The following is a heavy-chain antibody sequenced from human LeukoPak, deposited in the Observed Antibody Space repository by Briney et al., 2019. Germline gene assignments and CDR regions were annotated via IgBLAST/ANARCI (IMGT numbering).Heavy chain of an antibody. CDR3: AREGTSWPNWFDP. J-gene: IGHJ5*02. Sequence: SVEVSCKASGGTFSSYIISWVRQAPGQGLEWMRRIIPILGIANYAQKFQGRVTITADKSTSTAYMELSSLRSEDTAVYYCAREGTSWPNWFDPWGQGTLVTVSS. CDR1: GGTFSSYI. V-gene: IGHV1-69*04. D-gene: IGHD2-2*01. CDR2: IIPILGIA.